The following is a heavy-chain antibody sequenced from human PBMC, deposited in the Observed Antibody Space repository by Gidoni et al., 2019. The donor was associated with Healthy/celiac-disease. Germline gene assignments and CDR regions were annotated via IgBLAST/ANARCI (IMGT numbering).Heavy chain of an antibody. D-gene: IGHD1-1*01. J-gene: IGHJ4*02. CDR1: GFTFSSYW. V-gene: IGHV3-74*01. CDR2: INRDGSST. CDR3: ARARRGTGTVDY. Sequence: EVQLVESGGGLVQPGGSLRLSCAASGFTFSSYWMHWVRQAPGKGLVWVSRINRDGSSTSYADSVKGRFTISRDKAKNTLYLQMNRLRDEDTAVYYCARARRGTGTVDYWGQGTLVTVSS.